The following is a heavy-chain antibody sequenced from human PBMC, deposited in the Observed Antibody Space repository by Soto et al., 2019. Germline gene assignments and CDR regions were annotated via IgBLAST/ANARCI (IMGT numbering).Heavy chain of an antibody. CDR1: GFTFNNYN. D-gene: IGHD2-8*01. CDR2: IDTSGTYT. V-gene: IGHV3-21*01. Sequence: EVQLVESGGGLVKPGGSLRLSCAASGFTFNNYNMNWVRQAPGKGLEWVASIDTSGTYTNYADSVRGRFTISRDNAKKSLYLEMSSLRDEDTDVYYCAREETKRSYWYFDLWGRGTLVTVS. CDR3: AREETKRSYWYFDL. J-gene: IGHJ2*01.